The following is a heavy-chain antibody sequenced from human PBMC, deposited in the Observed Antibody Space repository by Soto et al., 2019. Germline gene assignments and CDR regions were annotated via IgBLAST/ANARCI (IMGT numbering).Heavy chain of an antibody. CDR3: AKMVGATLVDY. CDR2: ILHSGRT. CDR1: GASISSTSSGDW. J-gene: IGHJ4*02. Sequence: QVQLQESGPGLVKPSGTLSLTCTVSGASISSTSSGDWWSWVRQPPGKGLEWIGEILHSGRTNYNPSLKSPVTMSVDKSKNQFSLRLSSVTAADTAVYYCAKMVGATLVDYWGQGTLVTVSS. D-gene: IGHD1-26*01. V-gene: IGHV4-4*02.